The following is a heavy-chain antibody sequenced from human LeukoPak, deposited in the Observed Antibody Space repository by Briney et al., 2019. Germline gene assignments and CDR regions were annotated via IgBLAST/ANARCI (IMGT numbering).Heavy chain of an antibody. CDR2: ISVSGYST. Sequence: PGGSLRLSCAASGFTFSSYAMSWIRQAPGNGLEWVSVISVSGYSTYYADSVKGRFTISRDNSKNTLYLQMNSLRAEDTAVYYCAKGSDDYGDYESFDYWGQGTLVTVSS. CDR1: GFTFSSYA. J-gene: IGHJ4*02. V-gene: IGHV3-23*01. CDR3: AKGSDDYGDYESFDY. D-gene: IGHD4-17*01.